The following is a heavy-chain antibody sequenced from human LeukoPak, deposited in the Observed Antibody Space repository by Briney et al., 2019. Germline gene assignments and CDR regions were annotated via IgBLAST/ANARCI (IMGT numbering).Heavy chain of an antibody. CDR1: GGSFSGYY. V-gene: IGHV4-34*01. Sequence: SETLSLTCAVYGGSFSGYYWSWIRQPPGKGLEWIGEINHSGSTSYNPSLKSRVTISVDTSKNQFSLKLSSVTAADTAVYYCARSPGGSMSYWFDPWGQGTLVTVSS. D-gene: IGHD3-16*01. CDR3: ARSPGGSMSYWFDP. J-gene: IGHJ5*02. CDR2: INHSGST.